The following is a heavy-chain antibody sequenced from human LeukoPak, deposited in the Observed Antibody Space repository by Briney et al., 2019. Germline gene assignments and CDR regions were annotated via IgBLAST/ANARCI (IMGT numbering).Heavy chain of an antibody. CDR1: GFSLSSYW. J-gene: IGHJ4*02. V-gene: IGHV3-7*03. Sequence: GGSLRLSCAASGFSLSSYWMSWVRLAPGKGLEWVADIEEDGSEKYYVDSVKGRFTISRDNAKNSLSLQMNSLRPDDTAVYYCASNKYDFWSGYSFWGQGTLVTVSS. D-gene: IGHD3-3*01. CDR3: ASNKYDFWSGYSF. CDR2: IEEDGSEK.